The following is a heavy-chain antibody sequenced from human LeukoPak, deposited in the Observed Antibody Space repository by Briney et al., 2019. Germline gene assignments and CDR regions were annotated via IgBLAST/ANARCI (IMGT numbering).Heavy chain of an antibody. CDR3: ARASYYYDTTGLGAVDI. CDR1: GFTFNDHA. Sequence: GGSLRLSCAASGFTFNDHAMYWVRQPPGKGLEWVSGINWNSDKIGYADSVKGRFTISRDDAKNSLFLQMNGLRAEDTALYYCARASYYYDTTGLGAVDIWGQGTRVTVSS. V-gene: IGHV3-9*01. D-gene: IGHD3-22*01. CDR2: INWNSDKI. J-gene: IGHJ3*02.